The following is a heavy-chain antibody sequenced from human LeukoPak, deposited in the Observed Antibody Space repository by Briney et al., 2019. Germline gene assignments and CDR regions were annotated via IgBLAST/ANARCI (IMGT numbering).Heavy chain of an antibody. V-gene: IGHV3-30*18. CDR3: AKTVGATIG. CDR2: ISYDGSNK. CDR1: GFTFSSYG. Sequence: PGGSLRLSCAASGFTFSSYGMHWVRQAPGKGLEWVAVISYDGSNKYYADSVKGRFTISRDNSKNTLYLQMNSLRAEDAAVYYCAKTVGATIGWGQGTLVTVSS. D-gene: IGHD1-26*01. J-gene: IGHJ4*02.